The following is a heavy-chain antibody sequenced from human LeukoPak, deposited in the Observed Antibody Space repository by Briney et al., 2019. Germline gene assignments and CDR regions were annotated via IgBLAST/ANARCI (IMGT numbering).Heavy chain of an antibody. CDR1: GFTFSSYG. V-gene: IGHV3-30*18. J-gene: IGHJ4*02. CDR2: ISYDGTNK. CDR3: AKVGNSWYYFDY. D-gene: IGHD6-13*01. Sequence: SGGSLRLSCAASGFTFSSYGMHWVRQAPGKGLEWVAVISYDGTNKYSADSVKGRFTISRDNSKNTLYLQMNSLRAEVTAVYYCAKVGNSWYYFDYWGQGTLVTVSS.